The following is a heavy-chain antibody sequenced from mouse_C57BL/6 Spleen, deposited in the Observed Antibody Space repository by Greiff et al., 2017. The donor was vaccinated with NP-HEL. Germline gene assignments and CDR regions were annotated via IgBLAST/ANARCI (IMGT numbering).Heavy chain of an antibody. Sequence: EVQLQQSGPVLVKPGASVKMSCKASGYTFTDYYMNWVKQSHGKSLEWIGVINPYDGGTSSNQKFKGKAQLTVDKYSSTAYLELNSLTSEDSAVYYCARMNCKVDLAMDYWGQGTSVTVSS. CDR1: GYTFTDYY. V-gene: IGHV1-19*01. D-gene: IGHD1-1*02. J-gene: IGHJ4*01. CDR2: INPYDGGT. CDR3: ARMNCKVDLAMDY.